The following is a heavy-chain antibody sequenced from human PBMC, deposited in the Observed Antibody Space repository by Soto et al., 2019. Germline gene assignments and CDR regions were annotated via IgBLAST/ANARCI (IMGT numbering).Heavy chain of an antibody. CDR1: GYTFTSYD. V-gene: IGHV1-8*01. CDR3: ARGLKMLRVFGLKTYYYYYMDV. D-gene: IGHD3-10*01. Sequence: QVPRVQSGAEVKKPGASVKVSCKASGYTFTSYDINWVRQVAGQGLEWMGWMNPNSGDTAYAQEFQGRVTMSRNTSISIAYMELSSLRPADTAVYYCARGLKMLRVFGLKTYYYYYMDVWGKGTTVTLSS. J-gene: IGHJ6*03. CDR2: MNPNSGDT.